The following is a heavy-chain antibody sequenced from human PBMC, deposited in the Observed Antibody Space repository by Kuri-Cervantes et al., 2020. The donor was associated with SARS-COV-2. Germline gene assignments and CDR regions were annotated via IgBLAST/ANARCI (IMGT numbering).Heavy chain of an antibody. CDR3: ARGDSSGYYIFFDY. Sequence: GESLKISCAASGFTFSSYSMNWVRQAPGKGLEWVSYISSSSSTIYYADSVKGRFTISRDNAKNSLYLQMNSLRAEDTAVYYCARGDSSGYYIFFDYWGQGTRVTVSS. CDR1: GFTFSSYS. V-gene: IGHV3-48*01. J-gene: IGHJ4*02. CDR2: ISSSSSTI. D-gene: IGHD3-22*01.